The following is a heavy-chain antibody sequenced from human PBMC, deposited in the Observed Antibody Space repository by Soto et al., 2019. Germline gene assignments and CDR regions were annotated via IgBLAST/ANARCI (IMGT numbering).Heavy chain of an antibody. CDR1: GGTFSSYA. CDR3: ARGGGNGWQRRAAFDI. J-gene: IGHJ3*02. V-gene: IGHV1-69*01. CDR2: IIPIFGTA. Sequence: QVQLVQSGAEVKKPGSSVKVSCKASGGTFSSYAISWVRQAPGQGLEWMGGIIPIFGTANYAQKFQGRVTITADEPTSKAYMEGGSLRSEDTAVYYCARGGGNGWQRRAAFDIWGQGTMVTGSS. D-gene: IGHD6-19*01.